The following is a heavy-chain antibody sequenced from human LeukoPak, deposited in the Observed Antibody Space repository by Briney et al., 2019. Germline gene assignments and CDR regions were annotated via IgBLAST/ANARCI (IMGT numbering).Heavy chain of an antibody. CDR1: GFTFSRYA. Sequence: GGSLRLSCAASGFTFSRYAMTWVRQAPGKGLDWVSPISGSDDGTYYADSVKGRFTISRDNSKNTLYLQMNSLRAEDTAVYYCAKHVMVVAASFDYWGQGTLVTVSS. J-gene: IGHJ4*02. CDR3: AKHVMVVAASFDY. V-gene: IGHV3-23*01. D-gene: IGHD2-15*01. CDR2: ISGSDDGT.